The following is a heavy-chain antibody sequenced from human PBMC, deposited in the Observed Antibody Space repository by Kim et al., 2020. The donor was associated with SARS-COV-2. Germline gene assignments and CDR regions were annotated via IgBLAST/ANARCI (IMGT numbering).Heavy chain of an antibody. V-gene: IGHV3-7*03. CDR2: IKEDGSKT. Sequence: GGSLRLSCAASGFTFRTSWMTWVRQAPGKGLEWVATIKEDGSKTYYVDSVKGRFTISRDNAKNSLYLQMDSLRAEATAVYFCARGQGLIWGQGTMVIVSS. J-gene: IGHJ3*01. CDR1: GFTFRTSW. CDR3: ARGQGLI.